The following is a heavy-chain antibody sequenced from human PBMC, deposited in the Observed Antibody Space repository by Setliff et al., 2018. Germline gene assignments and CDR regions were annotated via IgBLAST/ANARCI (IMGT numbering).Heavy chain of an antibody. D-gene: IGHD3-22*01. J-gene: IGHJ4*02. CDR2: VNSDETTT. CDR3: AKDTHYYASSGYYCFDY. CDR1: GFTLGTYW. V-gene: IGHV3-74*01. Sequence: PGGSLRLSCAASGFTLGTYWMHWVRQVPGKGLVWVSRVNSDETTTTYADSVKGRFTISRDNAKNTLFLQMNSLRAEDTGVYYCAKDTHYYASSGYYCFDYWGQGTLVTVSS.